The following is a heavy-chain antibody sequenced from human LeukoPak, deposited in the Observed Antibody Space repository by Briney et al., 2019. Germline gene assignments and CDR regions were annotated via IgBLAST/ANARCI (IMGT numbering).Heavy chain of an antibody. CDR2: ISAYNGNT. CDR1: GYTFTSYG. Sequence: ASVKVSCKASGYTFTSYGISWVRQALGQGLEWMGWISAYNGNTNYAQKLQGRVTMTTDTSTSTAYMELRSLRSDDTAVYYCARDLRTRWYCGGDCYSNWFDPWGQGTLVTVSS. J-gene: IGHJ5*02. CDR3: ARDLRTRWYCGGDCYSNWFDP. D-gene: IGHD2-21*02. V-gene: IGHV1-18*01.